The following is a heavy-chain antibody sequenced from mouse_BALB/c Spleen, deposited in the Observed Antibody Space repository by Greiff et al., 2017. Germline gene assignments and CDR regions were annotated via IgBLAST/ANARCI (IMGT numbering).Heavy chain of an antibody. J-gene: IGHJ3*01. CDR2: ISSGSSTI. Sequence: EVQLVESGGGLVQPGGSRKLSCAASGFTFSSFGMYWVRQAPEKGLEWVAYISSGSSTIYYADIVKGPFTISRDNPKNTMFLQMTSLRSEDTAMYYCASVSITTEFAGWGEGTLVTVSA. V-gene: IGHV5-17*02. CDR1: GFTFSSFG. CDR3: ASVSITTEFAG. D-gene: IGHD1-2*01.